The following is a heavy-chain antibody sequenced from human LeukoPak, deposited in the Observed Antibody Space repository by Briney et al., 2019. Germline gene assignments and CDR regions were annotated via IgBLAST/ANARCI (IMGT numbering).Heavy chain of an antibody. V-gene: IGHV1-69*05. D-gene: IGHD5-12*01. CDR2: IIPIFGTA. J-gene: IGHJ3*02. Sequence: SVKVSCKASGGTFSSYAISWVRQTPGQGLEWMGRIIPIFGTANYAQKFQGRVTITTDESTSTAYMELSSLRSEDTAVYCCARDRDSGYDWDAFDIWGQGTMVTVSS. CDR1: GGTFSSYA. CDR3: ARDRDSGYDWDAFDI.